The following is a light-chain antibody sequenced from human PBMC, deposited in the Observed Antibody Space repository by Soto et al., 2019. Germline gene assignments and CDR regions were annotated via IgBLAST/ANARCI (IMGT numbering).Light chain of an antibody. CDR3: QQYDNLPLT. V-gene: IGKV1-33*01. CDR2: DAS. Sequence: IRMTQSPSSLSASTGDRVTITCRASQGISSYLAWYQQKPGKAPKLLIYDASTLETGVPSRFSGSGSGTDFTCTISSLQPEDIATYYCQQYDNLPLTFGGGTKVDIK. J-gene: IGKJ4*01. CDR1: QGISSY.